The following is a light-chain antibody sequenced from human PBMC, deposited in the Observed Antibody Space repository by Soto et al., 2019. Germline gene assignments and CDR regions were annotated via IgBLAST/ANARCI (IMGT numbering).Light chain of an antibody. Sequence: AIRMTQSPSSFSASTGDRVTITCRASQGISSYLAWYQQKPGKAPKLLVYAASTLQYGVPSRFSGSGSGTDFTLTISCLQSEDFATYYCQQANSFLPLTFGGGTKVEIK. CDR3: QQANSFLPLT. V-gene: IGKV1-8*01. CDR2: AAS. CDR1: QGISSY. J-gene: IGKJ4*01.